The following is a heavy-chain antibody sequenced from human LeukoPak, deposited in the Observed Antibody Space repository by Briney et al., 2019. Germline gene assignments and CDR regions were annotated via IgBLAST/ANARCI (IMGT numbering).Heavy chain of an antibody. J-gene: IGHJ4*02. CDR2: ISGSGGST. CDR1: GFTFSSYA. Sequence: GGSLRLSCAASGFTFSSYAMSWVRQAPGKGLEWVSAISGSGGSTYYADSVKGRFTISRDNSKNTLYLQMNSLRAEDTAVYYCAKATYYYDSSGYFPYFDYWGQGTLVTVSS. D-gene: IGHD3-22*01. V-gene: IGHV3-23*01. CDR3: AKATYYYDSSGYFPYFDY.